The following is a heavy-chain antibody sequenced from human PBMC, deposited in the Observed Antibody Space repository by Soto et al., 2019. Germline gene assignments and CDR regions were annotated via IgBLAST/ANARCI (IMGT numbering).Heavy chain of an antibody. D-gene: IGHD3-3*01. CDR1: GYTFTSYA. CDR2: INAGNGNT. CDR3: AREGRFLEWLLYFDY. Sequence: ASVKVSCKASGYTFTSYAMHWVRQAPGQRLEWMGWINAGNGNTKYSQKFQGRVTITRDTSASTAYMELSSLRSEDTAVYYCAREGRFLEWLLYFDYWGQGSLVTVSS. V-gene: IGHV1-3*01. J-gene: IGHJ4*02.